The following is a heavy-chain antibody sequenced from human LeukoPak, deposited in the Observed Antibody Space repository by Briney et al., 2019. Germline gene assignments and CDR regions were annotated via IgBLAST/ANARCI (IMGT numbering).Heavy chain of an antibody. CDR2: IKEDGTET. CDR3: ARSDWFDP. J-gene: IGHJ5*02. CDR1: GFMFSSNW. D-gene: IGHD3-3*01. Sequence: GGSLRLSCAASGFMFSSNWMSWVRLAPGKGLEWVANIKEDGTETYYVDSVKGRFTISRDNAKNTLYLQMNSLRVEDTAVYYCARSDWFDPWGQGTLVTVSS. V-gene: IGHV3-7*01.